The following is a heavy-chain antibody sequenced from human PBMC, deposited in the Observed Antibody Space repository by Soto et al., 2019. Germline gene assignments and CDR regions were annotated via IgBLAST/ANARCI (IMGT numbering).Heavy chain of an antibody. CDR2: TYYRSKWYN. CDR3: ARELDYDILTGYPNWFDP. D-gene: IGHD3-9*01. J-gene: IGHJ5*02. V-gene: IGHV6-1*01. Sequence: PSQTLSLTCAISGDSVSSNSAAWNWIRQSPSRGLEWLGRTYYRSKWYNDYAVSVKSRITINPDTSKNQFSLQLNSVTPEDTAVYYFARELDYDILTGYPNWFDPWGQGTLVTVSS. CDR1: GDSVSSNSAA.